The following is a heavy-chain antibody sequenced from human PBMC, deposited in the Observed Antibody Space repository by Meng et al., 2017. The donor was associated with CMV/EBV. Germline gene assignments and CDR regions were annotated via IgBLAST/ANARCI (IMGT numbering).Heavy chain of an antibody. CDR1: GYTFTSYY. V-gene: IGHV1-46*01. CDR2: INPSGGST. J-gene: IGHJ4*02. D-gene: IGHD3-22*01. Sequence: ASLLVSCRASGYTFTSYYMHWVRQAPGQGREWMVIINPSGGSTSYAQKFQGRVTMTRDTSTSTVYMELSSLRSEDTAVYYCARGYYDSSGYYDYWGQGTLVTVSS. CDR3: ARGYYDSSGYYDY.